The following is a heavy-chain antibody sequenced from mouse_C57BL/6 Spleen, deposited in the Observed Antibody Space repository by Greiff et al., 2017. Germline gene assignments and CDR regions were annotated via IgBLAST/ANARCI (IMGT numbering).Heavy chain of an antibody. CDR2: ISDGGSYT. V-gene: IGHV5-4*03. Sequence: EVKLVESGGGLVKPGGSLKLSCAASGFTFSSYAMSWVRQTPEKRLEWVATISDGGSYTYYPDNVQGRFTISRDNSKNNLYLQMSHLKSEDTAMYYCARGRGTHDYWGQGTTLTVSS. CDR3: ARGRGTHDY. J-gene: IGHJ2*01. CDR1: GFTFSSYA. D-gene: IGHD3-3*01.